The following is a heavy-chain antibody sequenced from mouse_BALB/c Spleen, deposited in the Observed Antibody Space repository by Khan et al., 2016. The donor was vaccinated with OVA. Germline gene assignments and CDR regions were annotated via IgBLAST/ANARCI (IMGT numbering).Heavy chain of an antibody. Sequence: QVQLKESGAELAKPGASVKMSCRASGYTFTNYWMHWVKQRPGQGLEWIGYINPSTGYTEYNQKFKDKATLTADKSSRTAYMELSSLTSEDSAVYYCVNHGSSSAWFSYWGQGTLVTVSA. D-gene: IGHD1-1*01. CDR1: GYTFTNYW. CDR2: INPSTGYT. J-gene: IGHJ3*01. CDR3: VNHGSSSAWFSY. V-gene: IGHV1-7*01.